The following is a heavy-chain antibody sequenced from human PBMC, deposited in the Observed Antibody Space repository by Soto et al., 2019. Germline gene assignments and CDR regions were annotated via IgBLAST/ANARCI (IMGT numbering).Heavy chain of an antibody. Sequence: GESLKISCKGSGYSFTSYWISWVRQMPGKGLEWMGRIDPSDSYTNYSPSFQGHVTISADKSISTAYLQWSSLKASDTAMYYCARHLWVAAAGKDYYYGMDVWGQGTTVTVSS. CDR1: GYSFTSYW. CDR2: IDPSDSYT. CDR3: ARHLWVAAAGKDYYYGMDV. J-gene: IGHJ6*02. D-gene: IGHD6-13*01. V-gene: IGHV5-10-1*01.